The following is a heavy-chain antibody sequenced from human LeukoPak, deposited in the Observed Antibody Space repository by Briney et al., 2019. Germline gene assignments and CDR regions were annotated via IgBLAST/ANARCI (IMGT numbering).Heavy chain of an antibody. Sequence: PGGSLRLSCAGYGFTFSTYGMTWVRQAPGKGLEWVSAISGSGGSTYYADSVKGRFTISRDNSKNTLYLQMNSLRAEDTAVYYCAKLPSSYYDSSGYLFDYWGQGTLVTVSS. J-gene: IGHJ4*02. CDR1: GFTFSTYG. CDR3: AKLPSSYYDSSGYLFDY. CDR2: ISGSGGST. V-gene: IGHV3-23*01. D-gene: IGHD3-22*01.